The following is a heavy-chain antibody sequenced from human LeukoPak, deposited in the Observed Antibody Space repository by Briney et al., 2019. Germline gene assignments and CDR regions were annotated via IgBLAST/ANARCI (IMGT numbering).Heavy chain of an antibody. V-gene: IGHV4-34*03. CDR1: GGSFSGYY. Sequence: SETLSLTCAVYGGSFSGYYWSWIRQPPGKGLEWIGEINHSGSTNYNPSLKSRVTISVDTSKNQFSLKLSSVTAEDTAVYYCTTRPLGSCRGNSCQGLDYWGQGTLVTVSS. J-gene: IGHJ4*02. CDR2: INHSGST. CDR3: TTRPLGSCRGNSCQGLDY. D-gene: IGHD2-2*01.